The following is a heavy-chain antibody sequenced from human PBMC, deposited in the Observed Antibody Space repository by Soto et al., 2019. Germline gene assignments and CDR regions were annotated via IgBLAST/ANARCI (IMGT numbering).Heavy chain of an antibody. CDR1: GYTFTRYA. Sequence: QVHLVQSGAEVEKPGASVKVSCKASGYTFTRYALHWVRQAPGQRLEYMGWINAGNGDTGHPQKFQGRVTITRDTPASTVYMELNSLTSEDTAVYYCARKDVGSSYPFDFWGQGTVVVVSS. CDR3: ARKDVGSSYPFDF. V-gene: IGHV1-3*01. CDR2: INAGNGDT. J-gene: IGHJ3*01. D-gene: IGHD1-26*01.